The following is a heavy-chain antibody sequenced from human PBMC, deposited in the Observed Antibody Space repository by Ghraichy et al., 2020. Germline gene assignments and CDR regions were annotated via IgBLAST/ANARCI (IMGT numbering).Heavy chain of an antibody. Sequence: SETLSLTCAVYGGSFSGYYWSWIRQPPGKGLEWIGEINHSGSTNYNPSLKSRVTISVDTSKNQFSLKLSSVTAADTAVYYCARAYYDFWSGYRGPQGYYYYGMDVWGQGTTVTVSS. D-gene: IGHD3-3*01. V-gene: IGHV4-34*01. J-gene: IGHJ6*02. CDR2: INHSGST. CDR3: ARAYYDFWSGYRGPQGYYYYGMDV. CDR1: GGSFSGYY.